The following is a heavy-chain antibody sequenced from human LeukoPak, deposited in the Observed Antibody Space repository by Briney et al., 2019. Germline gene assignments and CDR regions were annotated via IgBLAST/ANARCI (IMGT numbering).Heavy chain of an antibody. V-gene: IGHV3-74*01. CDR3: ARDRSYGSFDY. D-gene: IGHD5-18*01. CDR2: INGDGRNI. J-gene: IGHJ4*02. CDR1: GFTFSSYW. Sequence: GGSLRLSCVASGFTFSSYWMHWVRQDPRKGLVWVSRINGDGRNINYADSVRGRFTISRDNAKNTLYLQMNSLRAEDTALYHCARDRSYGSFDYWGQGTLVTVST.